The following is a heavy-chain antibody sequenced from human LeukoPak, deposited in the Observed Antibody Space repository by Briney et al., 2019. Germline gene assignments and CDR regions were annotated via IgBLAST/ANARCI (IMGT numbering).Heavy chain of an antibody. CDR2: IRYDGSDK. V-gene: IGHV3-30*02. Sequence: PGGSLRLSCAASGFMFSSFGMHWVRQPPGKGLEWVAFIRYDGSDKHYADSVKGRFTISRDNSKNTLCLQMNSLRPEDTAVYYCATDGEQWRVSPLHFHYWGQGTLVTVSS. CDR3: ATDGEQWRVSPLHFHY. CDR1: GFMFSSFG. D-gene: IGHD6-19*01. J-gene: IGHJ4*02.